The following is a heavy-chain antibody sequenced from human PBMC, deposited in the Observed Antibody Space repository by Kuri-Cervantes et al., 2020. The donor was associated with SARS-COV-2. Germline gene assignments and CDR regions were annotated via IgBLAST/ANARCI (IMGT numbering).Heavy chain of an antibody. Sequence: SVKVSCKDSGGSFSSYAISWVRQAPGQGLEWMGRIIPIFCTANYAQKFQGRVTITADESTSTAYMELSSLISEDTAVYYGARLGYCSGGSCYDYYYYMDVWGKGTTVTVSS. J-gene: IGHJ6*03. CDR1: GGSFSSYA. CDR3: ARLGYCSGGSCYDYYYYMDV. D-gene: IGHD2-15*01. CDR2: IIPIFCTA. V-gene: IGHV1-69*13.